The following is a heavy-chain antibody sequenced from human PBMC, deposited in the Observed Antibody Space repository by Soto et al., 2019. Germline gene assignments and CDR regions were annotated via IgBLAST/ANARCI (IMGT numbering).Heavy chain of an antibody. CDR1: GYTFTSQW. CDR3: ARLVDGYPGY. V-gene: IGHV5-51*01. J-gene: IGHJ4*02. CDR2: IFPGDSDA. D-gene: IGHD5-12*01. Sequence: GESLKISCKASGYTFTSQWIGWVRQKPGKGLEWMGLIFPGDSDARYSPSFQGQVTISADKSISTAFLQWSSLKASDTAMYYCARLVDGYPGYWGQGTLVTVSS.